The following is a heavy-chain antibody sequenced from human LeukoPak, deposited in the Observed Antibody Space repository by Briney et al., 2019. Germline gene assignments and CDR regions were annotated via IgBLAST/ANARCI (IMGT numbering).Heavy chain of an antibody. CDR1: GYTFTGYY. J-gene: IGHJ3*02. CDR2: INPNSGGT. Sequence: EASVKVSCKASGYTFTGYYMHWVRQAPGQGLEWMGWINPNSGGTNYAQKFQGRVTMTRDTSISTAYMELSRLRSDDTAVYYCARGNWYYDFWSGYSKPGAFDIWGQGTMVTVSS. D-gene: IGHD3-3*01. CDR3: ARGNWYYDFWSGYSKPGAFDI. V-gene: IGHV1-2*02.